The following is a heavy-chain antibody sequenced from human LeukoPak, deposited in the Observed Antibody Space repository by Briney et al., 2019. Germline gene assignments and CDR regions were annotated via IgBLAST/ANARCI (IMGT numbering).Heavy chain of an antibody. CDR3: ARRRIAVAGNAFDI. CDR2: IYYSGST. D-gene: IGHD6-19*01. J-gene: IGHJ3*02. Sequence: SETLSLTCTVSGGSISSSSYYWGWIRQPPGKGLEWIGSIYYSGSTYYNPSLKSRVTISVDTSKNQFSLKLSSVTAADTAVYYCARRRIAVAGNAFDIWGQGTMVTVSS. V-gene: IGHV4-39*01. CDR1: GGSISSSSYY.